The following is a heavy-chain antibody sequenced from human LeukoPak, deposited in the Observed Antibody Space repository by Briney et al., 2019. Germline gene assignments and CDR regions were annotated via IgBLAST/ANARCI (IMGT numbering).Heavy chain of an antibody. V-gene: IGHV1-18*01. D-gene: IGHD3-10*01. Sequence: ASVKVSCKASGYTFTSYGISWVRQAPGQGLEWMGWISAYNGNTNYAQKLQGRVTMTTDTSTSTAYMELRSLRSDDTAVYCCARVGSGSYYNVKANFDYWGQGTLVTVSS. CDR3: ARVGSGSYYNVKANFDY. CDR1: GYTFTSYG. J-gene: IGHJ4*02. CDR2: ISAYNGNT.